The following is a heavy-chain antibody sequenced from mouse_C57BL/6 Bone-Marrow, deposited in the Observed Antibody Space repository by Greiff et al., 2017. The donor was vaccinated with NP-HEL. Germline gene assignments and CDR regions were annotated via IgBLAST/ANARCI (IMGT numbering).Heavy chain of an antibody. CDR3: ARKGPYYYGSSYDY. CDR1: GYTFTSYW. Sequence: QVQLQQPGAELVKPGASVKLSCKASGYTFTSYWMQWVKQRPGQGLEWIGEIDPSDSYTNYNQKFKGKATLTVDTSSSTAYMQLSSLTSEDSAVYYCARKGPYYYGSSYDYWGQGTTLTVSS. J-gene: IGHJ2*01. CDR2: IDPSDSYT. V-gene: IGHV1-50*01. D-gene: IGHD1-1*01.